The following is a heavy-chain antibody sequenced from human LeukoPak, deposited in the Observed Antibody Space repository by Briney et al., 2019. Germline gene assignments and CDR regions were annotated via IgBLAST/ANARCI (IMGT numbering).Heavy chain of an antibody. CDR2: IRCDGSNK. V-gene: IGHV3-30*02. Sequence: GGSLRLSCAASGFTFSSYGMHWVRQAPGKGLEWVAFIRCDGSNKYYADSVKGRFTISRDNSKNTLYLQMNSLRAEDTAVYYCAKAPERYCSGGSCDGAFDIWGQGTMVTVSS. CDR3: AKAPERYCSGGSCDGAFDI. J-gene: IGHJ3*02. CDR1: GFTFSSYG. D-gene: IGHD2-15*01.